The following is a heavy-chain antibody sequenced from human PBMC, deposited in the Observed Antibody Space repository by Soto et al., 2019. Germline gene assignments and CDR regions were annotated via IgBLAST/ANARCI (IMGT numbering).Heavy chain of an antibody. D-gene: IGHD3-22*01. Sequence: QVQLVQSGAEVKKPGASVKVSCKASGYTFTSYGISWVRQAPGQGLEWMGWISAYNGNTNYAQKLQGRVTMTTDTSTITAYMEPRSLRSDDTAVYYCARDLEGWYYYDSSGTNYRKRFDYWGQGTLVTVSS. CDR1: GYTFTSYG. CDR2: ISAYNGNT. CDR3: ARDLEGWYYYDSSGTNYRKRFDY. V-gene: IGHV1-18*04. J-gene: IGHJ4*02.